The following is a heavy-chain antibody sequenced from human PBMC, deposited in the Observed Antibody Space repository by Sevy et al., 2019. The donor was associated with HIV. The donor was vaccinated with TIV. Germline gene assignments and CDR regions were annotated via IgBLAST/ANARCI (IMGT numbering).Heavy chain of an antibody. CDR1: GFTFDDFA. CDR3: AKDRAASGPGWYFDL. D-gene: IGHD6-13*01. J-gene: IGHJ2*01. CDR2: INWNSGRT. Sequence: GGSLILSCAASGFTFDDFAMHWVRQSPGKGLEWVSGINWNSGRTEYADSVKGRFTISRHNTKDSLYLQMHSLRHEDTAFYYCAKDRAASGPGWYFDLWGRGTLVTVSS. V-gene: IGHV3-9*01.